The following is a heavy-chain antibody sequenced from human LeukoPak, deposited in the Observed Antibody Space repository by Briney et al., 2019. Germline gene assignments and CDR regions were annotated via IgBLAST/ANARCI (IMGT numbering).Heavy chain of an antibody. CDR1: GGSISSGSYY. D-gene: IGHD3-10*01. V-gene: IGHV4-61*02. J-gene: IGHJ4*02. CDR2: IYTSGST. Sequence: SQTLSLTCTVSGGSISSGSYYWSWIRQPAGKGLEWIGRIYTSGSTNYNPSLKSRVTISVDTSKNQFSLKLSSVTAADTAVYYCAREQNYGSGKGYFDYWGQGTLVTVSS. CDR3: AREQNYGSGKGYFDY.